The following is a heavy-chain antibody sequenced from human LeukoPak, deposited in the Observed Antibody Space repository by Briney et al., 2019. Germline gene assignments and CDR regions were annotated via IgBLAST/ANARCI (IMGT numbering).Heavy chain of an antibody. D-gene: IGHD6-13*01. CDR1: GFTFSSHA. J-gene: IGHJ4*02. Sequence: PGRSLRLSCAASGFTFSSHAMHWVRQAPGKGLEWVAVISYDGSNKYYADSVKGRFTISRDNSKNTLYLQMNSLRAEDTAVYYCARAAPNEYSSSWYNLDYWGQGTLVTVSS. V-gene: IGHV3-30-3*01. CDR3: ARAAPNEYSSSWYNLDY. CDR2: ISYDGSNK.